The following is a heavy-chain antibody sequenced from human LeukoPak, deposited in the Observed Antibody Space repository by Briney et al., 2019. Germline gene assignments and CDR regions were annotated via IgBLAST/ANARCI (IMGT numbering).Heavy chain of an antibody. Sequence: ETSQTLSLTCTVSGGSISSGDYYWSWIRQPPGKGLEWIGYIYYSGSTYYNPSLKSRVTISVDTPKNQFSLKLSSVTAADTAVYYCASVDSSYYYGMDVWGQGTTVTVSS. J-gene: IGHJ6*02. V-gene: IGHV4-30-4*01. CDR1: GGSISSGDYY. CDR2: IYYSGST. CDR3: ASVDSSYYYGMDV. D-gene: IGHD5-18*01.